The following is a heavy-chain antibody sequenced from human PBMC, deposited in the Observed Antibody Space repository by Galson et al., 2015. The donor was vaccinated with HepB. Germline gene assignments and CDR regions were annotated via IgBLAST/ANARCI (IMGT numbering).Heavy chain of an antibody. CDR2: ISYDGSNK. CDR1: GFTFSSYA. D-gene: IGHD3-22*01. CDR3: ARGDTTMIVVVITTGAFDI. J-gene: IGHJ3*02. Sequence: SLRLSCAASGFTFSSYAMHWVRQAPGKGLEWVAVISYDGSNKYYADSVKGRFTISRDNSKNTLYLQMNSLRAEDTAVYYCARGDTTMIVVVITTGAFDIWGQGTMVTVSS. V-gene: IGHV3-30-3*01.